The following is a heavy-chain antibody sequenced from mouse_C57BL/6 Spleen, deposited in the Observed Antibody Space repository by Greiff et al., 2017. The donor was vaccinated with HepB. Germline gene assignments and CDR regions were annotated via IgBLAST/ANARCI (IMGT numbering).Heavy chain of an antibody. CDR3: ASNYYGSSYPYWYFDV. CDR1: GFTFSSYA. Sequence: EVNVVESGGGLVKPGGSLKLSCAASGFTFSSYAMSWVRQTPEKRLEWVATISDGGSYTYYPDNVKGRFTISRDNAKNNLYLQMSHLKSEDTAMYYCASNYYGSSYPYWYFDVWGTGTTVTVSS. V-gene: IGHV5-4*03. CDR2: ISDGGSYT. J-gene: IGHJ1*03. D-gene: IGHD1-1*01.